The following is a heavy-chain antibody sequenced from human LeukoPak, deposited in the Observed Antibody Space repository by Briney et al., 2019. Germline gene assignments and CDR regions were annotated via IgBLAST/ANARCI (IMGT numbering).Heavy chain of an antibody. CDR1: GGTFSSYG. D-gene: IGHD6-19*01. Sequence: ATSVKVSCKASGGTFSSYGVSWVRQAPGQGLEWMGSILPLLGRANYAQKFQGRVTITADKSTSIVYMELNSLRSEDTALYYCARSTVISAWYDYWGQGTLVTVSS. V-gene: IGHV1-69*04. J-gene: IGHJ4*02. CDR2: ILPLLGRA. CDR3: ARSTVISAWYDY.